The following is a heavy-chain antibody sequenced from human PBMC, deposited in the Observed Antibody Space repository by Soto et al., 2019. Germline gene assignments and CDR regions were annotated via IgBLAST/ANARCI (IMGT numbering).Heavy chain of an antibody. Sequence: QVQIEQSGGEVRKPGASVKVSCKASGYTFTDYGITWVRQAPGKGPEWMGWISCHNGNTSHAQKFQDRVTMSTETATRTPHMELRSLKSEDTAVYYCPGGPRYIPGYHRDWFDLWGQGTLVTVSS. V-gene: IGHV1-18*01. CDR1: GYTFTDYG. CDR2: ISCHNGNT. J-gene: IGHJ5*02. D-gene: IGHD3-16*02. CDR3: PGGPRYIPGYHRDWFDL.